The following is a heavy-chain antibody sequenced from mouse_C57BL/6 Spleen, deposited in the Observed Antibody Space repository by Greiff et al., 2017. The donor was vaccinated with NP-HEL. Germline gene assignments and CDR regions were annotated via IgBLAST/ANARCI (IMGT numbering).Heavy chain of an antibody. V-gene: IGHV1-82*01. CDR1: GYAFSSSW. D-gene: IGHD2-4*01. CDR3: ARGGYYDYDDAMDY. Sequence: QVQLKQSGPELVKPGASVKISCKASGYAFSSSWMNWVKQRPGKGLEWIGRIYPGDGDTNYNGKFKGKATLTADKSSSTAYMQLSSLTSEDSAVYFCARGGYYDYDDAMDYWGQGTSVTVSS. J-gene: IGHJ4*01. CDR2: IYPGDGDT.